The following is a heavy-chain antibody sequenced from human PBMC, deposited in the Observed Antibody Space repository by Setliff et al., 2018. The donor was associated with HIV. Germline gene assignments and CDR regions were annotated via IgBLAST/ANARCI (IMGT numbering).Heavy chain of an antibody. J-gene: IGHJ4*02. CDR2: FYTSGST. D-gene: IGHD3-22*01. CDR3: ARDRLTYYFEY. V-gene: IGHV4-4*07. CDR1: GGSINTYY. Sequence: SETLSLTCTVSGGSINTYYWSWIRQPAGKGLEWIGRFYTSGSTNYNPSLKSRVTMSVDTSKNQFSLKLSSVTAADTAVYYSARDRLTYYFEYWGQGILVTVSS.